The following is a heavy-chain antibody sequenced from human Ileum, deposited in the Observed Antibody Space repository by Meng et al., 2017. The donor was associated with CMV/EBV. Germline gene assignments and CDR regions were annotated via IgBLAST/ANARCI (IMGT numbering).Heavy chain of an antibody. V-gene: IGHV4-34*01. CDR1: GGSFSGYY. Sequence: SETLSLTCAVYGGSFSGYYWSWIRQPPGKGREWIGEINHSGSTNYNPSLKSRVTISVDTSKNQFSLKLSSVTAADTAVYYCARRLTIFGVVIRFYFDYWGQGTLVTVSS. D-gene: IGHD3-3*01. CDR3: ARRLTIFGVVIRFYFDY. CDR2: INHSGST. J-gene: IGHJ4*02.